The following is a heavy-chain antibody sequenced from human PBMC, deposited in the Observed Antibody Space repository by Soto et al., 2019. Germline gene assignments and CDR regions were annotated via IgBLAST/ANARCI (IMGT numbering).Heavy chain of an antibody. CDR3: ARDMVRGLYPEYFQH. CDR2: LYSGGST. D-gene: IGHD3-10*01. CDR1: GFTVSSNY. Sequence: EVQLVESGGGLVQPGGSLRLSCAASGFTVSSNYMSWVRQAPGKGLEWVSVLYSGGSTYYADSVKGRFTISSDNSKNTLYLQMTSLRAEDTAVYYCARDMVRGLYPEYFQHWGQGTLVTVSS. V-gene: IGHV3-66*01. J-gene: IGHJ1*01.